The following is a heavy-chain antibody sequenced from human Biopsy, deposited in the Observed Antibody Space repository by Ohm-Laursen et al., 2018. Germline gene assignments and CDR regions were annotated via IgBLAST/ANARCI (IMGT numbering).Heavy chain of an antibody. D-gene: IGHD5-24*01. V-gene: IGHV4-59*07. Sequence: SDTLSLTCTVSGGPIDSYYWSWIRQPPGKALEWIGYIYFTGRTSYNSSLKSRVTMSVNTSKKQFSLRLSSVTAADTAVYYCASAGYNPDWNFDLWGRGTRATVSS. CDR3: ASAGYNPDWNFDL. J-gene: IGHJ2*01. CDR1: GGPIDSYY. CDR2: IYFTGRT.